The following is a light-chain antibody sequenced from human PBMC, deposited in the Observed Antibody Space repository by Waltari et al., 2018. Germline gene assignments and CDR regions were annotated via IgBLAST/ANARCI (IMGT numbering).Light chain of an antibody. V-gene: IGKV1-39*01. Sequence: EIQMTQSPSSLFASVGDSVTISCRASQGVSTFLNWYQHNPGKAPRLRIYAASTLSSWVPSRFSGSGSGKEFTLTISCLQSDDIAVYYCQQSLTSPRFTFGGGTKVQIK. CDR3: QQSLTSPRFT. CDR2: AAS. J-gene: IGKJ4*01. CDR1: QGVSTF.